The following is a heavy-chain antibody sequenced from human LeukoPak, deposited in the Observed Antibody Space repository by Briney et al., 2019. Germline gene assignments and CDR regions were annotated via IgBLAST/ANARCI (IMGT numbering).Heavy chain of an antibody. CDR1: GFTFSSYG. V-gene: IGHV3-30*18. J-gene: IGHJ4*02. D-gene: IGHD5-12*01. CDR3: AKDGHSGYDH. CDR2: ISYDGSNK. Sequence: PGRSLRLSCAASGFTFSSYGMHWVRQAPGKGLEWVAVISYDGSNKYYADSVKGRLTISRDNSKNTLYLQMNSLRAEDTAVYYCAKDGHSGYDHWGQGTLVTVSS.